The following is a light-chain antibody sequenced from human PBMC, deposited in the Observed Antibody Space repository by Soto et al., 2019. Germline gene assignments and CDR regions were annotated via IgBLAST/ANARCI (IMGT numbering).Light chain of an antibody. J-gene: IGKJ4*01. CDR3: QQYNNWPLT. Sequence: EVVMTQSPASLSVSPGERATLSCRATQSVSSNLAWYQQKPGQAPRLLIYAASTRATAIPATFSGSGSGTEFTLTISSLQSEDFAVYYCQQYNNWPLTFGGGTTVDIK. CDR2: AAS. CDR1: QSVSSN. V-gene: IGKV3-15*01.